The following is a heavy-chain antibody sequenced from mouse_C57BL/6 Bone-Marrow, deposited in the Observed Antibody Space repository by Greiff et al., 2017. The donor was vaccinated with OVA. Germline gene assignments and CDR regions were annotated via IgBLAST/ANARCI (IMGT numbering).Heavy chain of an antibody. D-gene: IGHD3-2*02. Sequence: VQLQQSGPELVKPGASVKMSCKASGYTFTDYNMHWVKQSHGKSLEWIGYINPNNGGTSYNQKFKGKATLTVNKSSSTAYMELRSLTSEDSAVYYWARGETAQAPPYWYFDVWGTGTTVTVSS. J-gene: IGHJ1*03. CDR1: GYTFTDYN. CDR2: INPNNGGT. V-gene: IGHV1-22*01. CDR3: ARGETAQAPPYWYFDV.